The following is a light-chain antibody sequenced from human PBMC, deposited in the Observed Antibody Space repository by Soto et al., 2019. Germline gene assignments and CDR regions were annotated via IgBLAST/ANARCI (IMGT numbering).Light chain of an antibody. CDR1: SGHNSYA. CDR2: VNSDGSH. CDR3: QTWSTDIRV. V-gene: IGLV4-69*01. J-gene: IGLJ3*02. Sequence: QLVLTQSPSASASLGASVKLTCTLSSGHNSYAIAWHQQQPEKGPCYLMKVNSDGSHSKGDGIPDRFSGSSSGAERYLTISSLQSEDEADYYCQTWSTDIRVFGGGTQLTVL.